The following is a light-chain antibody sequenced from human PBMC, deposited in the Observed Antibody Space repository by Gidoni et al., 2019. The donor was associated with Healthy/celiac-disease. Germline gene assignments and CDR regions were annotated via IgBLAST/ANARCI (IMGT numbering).Light chain of an antibody. J-gene: IGKJ1*01. Sequence: IVMTQSPASLAVSLGERATINGKSSQSVLYSSNNKNYLAWYQQKPGQPPKLLIYLASTRESGVPDRFSGSGSGTDFTLTISSLQAEDVAVYYCQQYYSTPWTFGQGTKVEIK. V-gene: IGKV4-1*01. CDR2: LAS. CDR1: QSVLYSSNNKNY. CDR3: QQYYSTPWT.